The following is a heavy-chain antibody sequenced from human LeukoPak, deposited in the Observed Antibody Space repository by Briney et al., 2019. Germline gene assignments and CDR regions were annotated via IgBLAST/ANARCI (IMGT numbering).Heavy chain of an antibody. Sequence: SETLSLTCSVSGASISSYYWSWIRQPPGKGLEWIGYIDYSGSPNYNPSLKSRVTISVDTSKNQFSLQLKSVSPEDTAVYYCVRDRNGYWTFDFWGQGTPVTVSS. CDR2: IDYSGSP. CDR3: VRDRNGYWTFDF. J-gene: IGHJ4*02. D-gene: IGHD2-2*03. CDR1: GASISSYY. V-gene: IGHV4-59*12.